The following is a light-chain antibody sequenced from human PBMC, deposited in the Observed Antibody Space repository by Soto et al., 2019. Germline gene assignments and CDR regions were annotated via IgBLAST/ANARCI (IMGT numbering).Light chain of an antibody. CDR3: QQYNSYRIT. J-gene: IGKJ5*01. V-gene: IGKV1-5*01. CDR2: DAS. Sequence: DIQMTQSPSTLSASVGDRVTITCRASQSSSSWLAWYQQKPGKAPKLLIYDASSLESGVPSRFSGSGSGTEFTLTISSLQPDDFATYYCQQYNSYRITFGQGTRLEIK. CDR1: QSSSSW.